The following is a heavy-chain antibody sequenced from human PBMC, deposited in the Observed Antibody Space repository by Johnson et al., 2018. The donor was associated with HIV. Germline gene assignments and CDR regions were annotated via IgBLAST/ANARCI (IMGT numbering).Heavy chain of an antibody. D-gene: IGHD2-15*01. Sequence: QVQLVESGGGVVQPGRSLRLSCAASGFTFSSYGMHWVRQAPGKGLEWVAVVWSDGINKYYADSVKGRFTISRDNAKNSLYLQMNSLRAEDTAVYYCARDWGGYCSGGSCYGDAFDIWGQGTRVTVSS. CDR1: GFTFSSYG. CDR2: VWSDGINK. J-gene: IGHJ3*02. CDR3: ARDWGGYCSGGSCYGDAFDI. V-gene: IGHV3-33*01.